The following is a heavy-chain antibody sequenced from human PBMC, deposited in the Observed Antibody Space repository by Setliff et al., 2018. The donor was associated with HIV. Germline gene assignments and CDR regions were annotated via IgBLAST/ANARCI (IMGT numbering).Heavy chain of an antibody. Sequence: GASVKVSCKASGGTFSSYAISWVRQAPGQGLEWMGGIIPIFGTANYAQKFQGRVTITTDASTSAAYMELSSLRSEDTAVYYCARDLDEAVKDADNYVPLDLWGQGTLVTVSS. J-gene: IGHJ5*02. CDR3: ARDLDEAVKDADNYVPLDL. V-gene: IGHV1-69*05. CDR2: IIPIFGTA. CDR1: GGTFSSYA. D-gene: IGHD3-16*01.